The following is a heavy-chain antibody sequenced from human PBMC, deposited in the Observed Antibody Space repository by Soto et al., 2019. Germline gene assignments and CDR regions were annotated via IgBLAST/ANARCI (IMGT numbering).Heavy chain of an antibody. V-gene: IGHV1-18*01. CDR2: ISAYNGNT. D-gene: IGHD3-10*01. CDR3: ARDRIYGSESTYYYYYGMDV. CDR1: GYTFTSYG. J-gene: IGHJ6*02. Sequence: ASVKVSCKASGYTFTSYGISWVRKAPGQGLEWMGWISAYNGNTNYAQKLQGRVTMTTDTSTSTAYMELRSLRSDDTAVYYCARDRIYGSESTYYYYYGMDVWGQGTTVTVSS.